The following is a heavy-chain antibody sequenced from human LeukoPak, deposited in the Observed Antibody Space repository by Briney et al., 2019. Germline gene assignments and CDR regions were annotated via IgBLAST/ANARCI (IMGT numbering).Heavy chain of an antibody. CDR1: GGSISGYY. V-gene: IGHV4-59*08. D-gene: IGHD3-22*01. J-gene: IGHJ4*02. Sequence: SETLSLTCTVSGGSISGYYWSWIRQPPGKGLECIGYIYYSGSTNYNLSLKSRVTISVDTSRNQFSLTLTSVTAADTAVYYCAKVSDRDSSGYYWGFEYWGQGTLVSVCS. CDR2: IYYSGST. CDR3: AKVSDRDSSGYYWGFEY.